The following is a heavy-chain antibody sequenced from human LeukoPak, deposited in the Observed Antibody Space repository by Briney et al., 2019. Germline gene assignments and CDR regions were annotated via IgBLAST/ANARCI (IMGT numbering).Heavy chain of an antibody. J-gene: IGHJ6*03. CDR1: GFTFSNAW. CDR3: TTDPLPDCSSTSCYYYYYMDV. CDR2: IKSKTDGGTT. V-gene: IGHV3-15*01. Sequence: PGGSLRLSCAASGFTFSNAWMSWVRQAPGKGLEWVGRIKSKTDGGTTDYAAPEQGRVTIQRDDPQSTLYVQINRLKTEDTAVYYCTTDPLPDCSSTSCYYYYYMDVWGKGTTVTVSS. D-gene: IGHD2-2*01.